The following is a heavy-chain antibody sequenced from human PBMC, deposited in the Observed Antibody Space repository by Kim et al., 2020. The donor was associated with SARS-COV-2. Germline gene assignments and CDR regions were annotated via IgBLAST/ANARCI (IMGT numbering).Heavy chain of an antibody. CDR2: IIGTGDST. V-gene: IGHV3-23*01. Sequence: GGSLRLSCAASGFTFSSYGMSWVRQAPGKGLEWVSAIIGTGDSTYYADSVKGRFTISRANSKNTLFLQMSSLRAEDTAVYYCAKSTSGIYYPNRYGMDV. CDR1: GFTFSSYG. J-gene: IGHJ6*01. CDR3: AKSTSGIYYPNRYGMDV. D-gene: IGHD1-26*01.